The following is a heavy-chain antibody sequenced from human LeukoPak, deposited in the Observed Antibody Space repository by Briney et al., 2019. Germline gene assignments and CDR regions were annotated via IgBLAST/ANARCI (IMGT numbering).Heavy chain of an antibody. CDR2: RNLDGRER. CDR1: EFAFSTYW. V-gene: IGHV3-7*01. J-gene: IGHJ6*03. Sequence: GGSLRLSCTASEFAFSTYWMTWVRQAPGKGLEWVANRNLDGRERHYVDPVRGRFTISGDNAKNSLYLQMNSLRAEDTAMYFCARALGKGDPYYYYYYMDVWGKGTTVTVSS. CDR3: ARALGKGDPYYYYYYMDV. D-gene: IGHD7-27*01.